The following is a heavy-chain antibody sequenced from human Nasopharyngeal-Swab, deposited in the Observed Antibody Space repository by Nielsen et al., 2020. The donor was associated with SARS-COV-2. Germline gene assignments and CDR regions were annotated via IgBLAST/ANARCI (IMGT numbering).Heavy chain of an antibody. J-gene: IGHJ1*01. CDR3: ARGYSGNYLGVGAEYFQH. CDR1: GGSISRYY. Sequence: SETLSLTCTVSGGSISRYYWSWIRQPPGKGLEWIGYIYHSGSTNYNPSLKSRVTISVDTSKNQFSLNLSSVTAADTAVYYCARGYSGNYLGVGAEYFQHWGQGTLVTVSS. D-gene: IGHD1-26*01. V-gene: IGHV4-59*13. CDR2: IYHSGST.